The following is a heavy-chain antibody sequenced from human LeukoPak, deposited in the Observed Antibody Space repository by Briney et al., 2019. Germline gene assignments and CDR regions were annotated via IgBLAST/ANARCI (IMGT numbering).Heavy chain of an antibody. D-gene: IGHD3-16*01. CDR2: IIPVLSTA. V-gene: IGHV1-69*13. CDR1: GDTFSRYA. Sequence: SVKVSCKASGDTFSRYAISWVRQAPGQGLEWMGGIIPVLSTANYAQKFQDRVTITADESTSTTYMELSSLKSEDTAVYYCATTGGDIYYYMDVWGKGTTVTISS. CDR3: ATTGGDIYYYMDV. J-gene: IGHJ6*03.